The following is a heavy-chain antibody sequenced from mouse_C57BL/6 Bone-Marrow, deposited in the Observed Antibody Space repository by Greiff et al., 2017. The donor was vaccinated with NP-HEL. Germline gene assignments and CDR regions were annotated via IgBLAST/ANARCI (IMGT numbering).Heavy chain of an antibody. CDR2: ISNLAYSI. V-gene: IGHV5-15*01. Sequence: EVQLQQSGGGLVQPGGSLKLSCAASGFTFSDYGMAWVRQAPRKGPEWVAFISNLAYSIYSADTVTGRFTISRENAKNTLYLEMSSLRSEDTAMYYCARRYGKGWYFDVWGTGTTVTVSS. D-gene: IGHD1-1*01. CDR3: ARRYGKGWYFDV. CDR1: GFTFSDYG. J-gene: IGHJ1*03.